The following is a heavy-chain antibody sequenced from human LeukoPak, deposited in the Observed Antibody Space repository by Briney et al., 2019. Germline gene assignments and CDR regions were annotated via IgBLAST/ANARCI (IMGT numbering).Heavy chain of an antibody. D-gene: IGHD6-13*01. CDR3: AKDSYSKGDY. CDR2: IKLDGSVT. Sequence: PGGSLRLSCTASGFPFSSYWMTWVRQAPGKGLEWVANIKLDGSVTNYVDSVKGRFTISRDNAKNSLYLQMTNLRVEDTALYYCAKDSYSKGDYWGQGTLVTVSS. J-gene: IGHJ4*02. V-gene: IGHV3-7*01. CDR1: GFPFSSYW.